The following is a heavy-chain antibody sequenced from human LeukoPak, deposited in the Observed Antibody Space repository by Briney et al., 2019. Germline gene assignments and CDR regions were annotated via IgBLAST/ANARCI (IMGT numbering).Heavy chain of an antibody. CDR1: GGTFSSYA. J-gene: IGHJ4*02. CDR3: ARGGIVVVPAAMWVALDY. D-gene: IGHD2-2*01. Sequence: SVKVSCKASGGTFSSYAISWVRQAPGQGLEWMGRIIPILGTANYAQKFQGRVTITTDESTSTAYMELSSLRSEDTAVYYCARGGIVVVPAAMWVALDYWGQGTLVTVSS. V-gene: IGHV1-69*11. CDR2: IIPILGTA.